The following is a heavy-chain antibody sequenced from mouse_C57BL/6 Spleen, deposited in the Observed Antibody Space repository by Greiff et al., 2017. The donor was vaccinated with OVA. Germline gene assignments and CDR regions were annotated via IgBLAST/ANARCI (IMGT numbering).Heavy chain of an antibody. CDR3: ARGDWSYWYFDV. CDR1: GYSFTSYY. CDR2: IYPGSGNT. Sequence: QVQLQQSGPELVKPGASVKISCKASGYSFTSYYIHWVKQGPGQGLEWIGWIYPGSGNTKYNEKFKGKATLTADTSSSTAYMQLSSLTSEDSAVYYCARGDWSYWYFDVWGTGTTVTVSS. J-gene: IGHJ1*03. D-gene: IGHD4-1*01. V-gene: IGHV1-66*01.